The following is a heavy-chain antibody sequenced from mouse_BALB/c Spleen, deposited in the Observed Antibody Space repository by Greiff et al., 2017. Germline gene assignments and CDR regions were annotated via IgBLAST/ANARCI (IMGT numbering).Heavy chain of an antibody. CDR1: GYSITSGYY. CDR3: ARDPFYDGYYEY. CDR2: ISYDGSN. D-gene: IGHD2-3*01. V-gene: IGHV3-6*02. Sequence: LQESGPGLVKPSQSLSLTCSVTGYSITSGYYWNWIRQFPGNKLEWMGYISYDGSNNYNPSLKNRISITRDTSKNQFFLKLNSVTTEDTATYYCARDPFYDGYYEYWGQGTTLTVSS. J-gene: IGHJ2*01.